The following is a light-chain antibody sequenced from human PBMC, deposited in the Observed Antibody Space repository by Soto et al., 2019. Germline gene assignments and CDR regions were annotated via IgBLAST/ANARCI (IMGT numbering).Light chain of an antibody. CDR1: QSISSW. CDR2: EAS. CDR3: QQCYMGWT. V-gene: IGKV1-5*03. J-gene: IGKJ1*01. Sequence: DTQMTQSPSTLSASVGDRVTITCRASQSISSWLAWYQQKPGKAPSLLIYEASSLESGVPSRFSGTGSGTEFTFSITSLQPEDFGTCYCQQCYMGWTFGQGTKVDIK.